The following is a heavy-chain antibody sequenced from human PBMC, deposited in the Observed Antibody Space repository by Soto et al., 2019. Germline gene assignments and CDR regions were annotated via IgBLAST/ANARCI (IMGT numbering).Heavy chain of an antibody. Sequence: SETLSLTCTVSGGSINSYFWSWIRQSPGKGLEWIEHIYYSGSTSYSPSLKSRVSISVDTSKNQFSLEVHSVTAADTAVYYCARAGTNMVQFDYWGQGTLVTV. V-gene: IGHV4-59*01. D-gene: IGHD3-10*01. CDR3: ARAGTNMVQFDY. J-gene: IGHJ4*02. CDR2: IYYSGST. CDR1: GGSINSYF.